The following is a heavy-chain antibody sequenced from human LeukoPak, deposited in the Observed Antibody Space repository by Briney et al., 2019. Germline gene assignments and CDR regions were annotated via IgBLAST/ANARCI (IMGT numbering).Heavy chain of an antibody. CDR1: GGSLSGYY. Sequence: SETLSLTCAVYGGSLSGYYWSWIRQPPGKGLEWIGEINHSGSTNYNPSLKSRVTISVDTSKNQFSLKLSSVTAADTAVYYCARGLLYYMDVWGKGTTVTVSS. D-gene: IGHD3-10*01. CDR3: ARGLLYYMDV. J-gene: IGHJ6*03. V-gene: IGHV4-34*01. CDR2: INHSGST.